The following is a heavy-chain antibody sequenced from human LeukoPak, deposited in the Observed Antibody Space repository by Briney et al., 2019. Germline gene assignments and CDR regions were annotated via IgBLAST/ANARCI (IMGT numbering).Heavy chain of an antibody. Sequence: AAVNVSCTAAAYTFTSYGISWVRQAPGQGHAWMGWISAYNVNTNYAQTLHGRVTITTDTSTTTAYLELSSLRSRDTAADYFARHRYHGELLYWGQRTLATVPS. D-gene: IGHD1-26*01. CDR3: ARHRYHGELLY. CDR2: ISAYNVNT. J-gene: IGHJ4*02. V-gene: IGHV1-18*01. CDR1: AYTFTSYG.